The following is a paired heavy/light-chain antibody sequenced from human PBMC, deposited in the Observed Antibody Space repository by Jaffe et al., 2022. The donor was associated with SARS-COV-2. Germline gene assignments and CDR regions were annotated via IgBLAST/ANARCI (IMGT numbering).Heavy chain of an antibody. CDR2: ISSSSSTI. CDR3: ARDYTGLSSSSGTVVTAPSYYFDY. CDR1: GFTFSSYS. D-gene: IGHD2-21*02. Sequence: EVQLVESGGGLVQPGGSLRLSCAASGFTFSSYSMNWVRQAPGKGLEWVSYISSSSSTIYYADSVKGRFTISRDNAKNSLYLQMNSLRDEDTAVYYCARDYTGLSSSSGTVVTAPSYYFDYWGQGTLVTVSS. V-gene: IGHV3-48*02. J-gene: IGHJ4*02.
Light chain of an antibody. CDR1: QGISSY. V-gene: IGKV1-8*01. CDR3: QQYYSYPT. CDR2: AAS. J-gene: IGKJ4*01. Sequence: AIRMTQSPSSFSASTGDRVTITCRASQGISSYLAWYQQKPGKAPKLLIYAASTLQSGVPSRFSGSGSGTDFTLTISCLQSEDFATYYCQQYYSYPTFGGGTKVEIK.